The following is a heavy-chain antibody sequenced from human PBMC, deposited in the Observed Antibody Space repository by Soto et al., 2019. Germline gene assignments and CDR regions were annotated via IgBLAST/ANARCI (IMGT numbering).Heavy chain of an antibody. D-gene: IGHD3-16*01. CDR3: ARAGGRVVSIWSTGGNXS. CDR1: GYSFTAYY. J-gene: IGHJ1*01. V-gene: IGHV1-2*04. CDR2: INPDSGGT. Sequence: ASVKVSCKASGYSFTAYYIHWVRQAPGQGLEWMGWINPDSGGTDYAQKFEGWVTLTRDTSIDTVYMELTRLKSNDTAVYYCARAGGRVVSIWSTGGNXSRAQGTPLPVSS.